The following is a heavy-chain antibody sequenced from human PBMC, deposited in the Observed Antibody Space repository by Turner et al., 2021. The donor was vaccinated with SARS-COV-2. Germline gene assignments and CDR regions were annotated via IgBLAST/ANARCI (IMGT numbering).Heavy chain of an antibody. Sequence: QVQLVESGGGVVQPGRSLRLSCAASGFTFSSYAMPWVRQAPGKGLEWVAVISYDGSNKYYADSVKGRFTISRDNSKNTLYLQMNSLRAEDTAVYYCARDGDRFGLFYYYGMDVWGQGTTVTVSS. CDR3: ARDGDRFGLFYYYGMDV. D-gene: IGHD2-21*01. J-gene: IGHJ6*02. CDR1: GFTFSSYA. V-gene: IGHV3-30-3*01. CDR2: ISYDGSNK.